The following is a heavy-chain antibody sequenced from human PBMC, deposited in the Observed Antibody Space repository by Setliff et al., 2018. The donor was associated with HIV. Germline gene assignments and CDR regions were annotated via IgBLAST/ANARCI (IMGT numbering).Heavy chain of an antibody. Sequence: GASLKISCQASGYSFTTLWIAWVRQMPGKGLEWMGMVFTDDSDTRYSPSFQGQVSMSADKSINTAYLQWSSLKASDTAVYYCARSLGFKATTRLDFWGPGTLVTVSS. J-gene: IGHJ4*02. CDR2: VFTDDSDT. V-gene: IGHV5-51*01. CDR1: GYSFTTLW. CDR3: ARSLGFKATTRLDF. D-gene: IGHD3-3*01.